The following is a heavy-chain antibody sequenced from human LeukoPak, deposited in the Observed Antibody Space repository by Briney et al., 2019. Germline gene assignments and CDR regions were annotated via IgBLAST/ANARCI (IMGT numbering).Heavy chain of an antibody. J-gene: IGHJ3*02. CDR2: IYYSGST. CDR3: ARDSGWQLVTGAFDI. D-gene: IGHD6-13*01. CDR1: GGSISSYY. V-gene: IGHV4-59*01. Sequence: SETLSLTCTVSGGSISSYYWSWIRQPPGKGLEWIGYIYYSGSTNYNPSLKSRVTISVDTSKNQFSLKLSSVTAADTAVYYCARDSGWQLVTGAFDIWGQGTMVTVSS.